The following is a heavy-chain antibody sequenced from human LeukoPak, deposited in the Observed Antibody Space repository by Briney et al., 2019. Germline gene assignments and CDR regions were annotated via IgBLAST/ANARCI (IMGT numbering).Heavy chain of an antibody. Sequence: GRSLRLSCAASGFTFSSYAMHWVRQAPGKGLEWGAVISYDGSNKYYADSVKGRFTISRDNSKNTLYLQMNSLRAEDTAVYYCARCIAAAGGNYYYYYGMDVWGQGTTVTVSS. CDR1: GFTFSSYA. D-gene: IGHD6-13*01. J-gene: IGHJ6*02. CDR2: ISYDGSNK. V-gene: IGHV3-30-3*01. CDR3: ARCIAAAGGNYYYYYGMDV.